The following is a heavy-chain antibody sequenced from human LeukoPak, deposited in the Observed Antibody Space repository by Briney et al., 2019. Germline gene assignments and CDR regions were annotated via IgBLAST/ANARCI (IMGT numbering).Heavy chain of an antibody. CDR1: GGSISSSSYY. J-gene: IGHJ6*02. V-gene: IGHV4-39*01. D-gene: IGHD6-6*01. Sequence: PPETLSLTCTVSGGSISSSSYYWGWIRQPPGKGLEWIGSIYYSGSTYYNPSLKSRVTISVDTSKNQFSLKLSSVTAADTAVYYCARRIAARPGYYYGMDVWGQGTTVTVSS. CDR2: IYYSGST. CDR3: ARRIAARPGYYYGMDV.